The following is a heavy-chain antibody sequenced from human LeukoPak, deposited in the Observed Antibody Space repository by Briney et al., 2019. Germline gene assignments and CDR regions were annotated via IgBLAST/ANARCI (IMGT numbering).Heavy chain of an antibody. CDR3: AREWDYESRGFFYSY. J-gene: IGHJ4*02. CDR2: IVPLFGTA. V-gene: IGHV1-69*13. Sequence: AASVKVSCKASGGTFSRYGISWVRQARGQGLEWMGGIVPLFGTANYAQKFQGGVTITADESTSTVYMAMSSLRSEDTAVYYCAREWDYESRGFFYSYWGQGTLVTVSS. D-gene: IGHD3-22*01. CDR1: GGTFSRYG.